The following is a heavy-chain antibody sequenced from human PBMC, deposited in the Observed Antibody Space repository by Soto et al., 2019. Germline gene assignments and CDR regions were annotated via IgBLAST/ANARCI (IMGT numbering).Heavy chain of an antibody. V-gene: IGHV4-31*03. D-gene: IGHD2-2*01. CDR3: ARGVVAPWRDYGMDV. J-gene: IGHJ6*02. CDR1: GGSISSGGYY. Sequence: PSGTLSLTCTVSGGSISSGGYYWSWIRQHPGQGLEWIGYIYYSGSTYYNPSLKSRVTISVDTSKNQFSLKLSSVTAADTAVYSCARGVVAPWRDYGMDVWGQGTTVTVSS. CDR2: IYYSGST.